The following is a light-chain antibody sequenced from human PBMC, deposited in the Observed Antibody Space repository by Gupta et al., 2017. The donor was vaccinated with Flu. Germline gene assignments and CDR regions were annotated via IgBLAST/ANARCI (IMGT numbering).Light chain of an antibody. CDR3: QQYNNWPWT. V-gene: IGKV3-15*01. CDR1: QSVSSD. Sequence: ERVLTQPPATLSVSPGERATLSCRPSQSVSSDLAWYQQLPGQAPRLLIFGASTRATGIAARFSGSGSGTDFTLTISSLQSEDFAVYYCQQYNNWPWTFGQGTKVEIK. J-gene: IGKJ1*01. CDR2: GAS.